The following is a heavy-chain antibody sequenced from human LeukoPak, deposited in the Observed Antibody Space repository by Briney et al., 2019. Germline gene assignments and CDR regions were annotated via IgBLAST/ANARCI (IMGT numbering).Heavy chain of an antibody. J-gene: IGHJ4*02. D-gene: IGHD5-18*01. CDR3: TRVRGRYGFDY. CDR1: GFTLGDYA. V-gene: IGHV3-49*04. Sequence: PGGSLRLSCTASGFTLGDYAMSWVRQAPGKGLEWVGFIRSKAYGGTTEYAASVKGRFTISRDDSKSIAYLQMNSLKTEDTAVYYCTRVRGRYGFDYWGQGTLVTVSS. CDR2: IRSKAYGGTT.